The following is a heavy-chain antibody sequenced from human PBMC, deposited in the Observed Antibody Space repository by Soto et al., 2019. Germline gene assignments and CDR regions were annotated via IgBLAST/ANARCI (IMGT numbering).Heavy chain of an antibody. CDR1: GYTFTSYA. V-gene: IGHV1-3*01. CDR3: ARDHWPYNWFDP. Sequence: ASVKVSCKASGYTFTSYAMHWVRQAPGQRLEWMGWINAGNGNTKYSQKFQGRVTITRDTSASTAYMELSSLRSEDTAVYYCARDHWPYNWFDPWGQGTLVTVS. CDR2: INAGNGNT. J-gene: IGHJ5*02.